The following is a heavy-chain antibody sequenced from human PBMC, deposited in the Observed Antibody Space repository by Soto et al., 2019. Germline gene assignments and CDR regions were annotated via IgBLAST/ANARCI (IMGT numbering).Heavy chain of an antibody. V-gene: IGHV4-59*08. CDR1: GGSINSYY. J-gene: IGHJ6*03. Sequence: KLSETLSLTCTVSGGSINSYYWNWIRQPPGKGLEWIGYIYYSGSTNYNPSLESRVTISVDTSKNQFSLKLSSVTAADTAVYYCARRTNYYGSGSYTYYYFMDVWGKGTTVTVSS. D-gene: IGHD3-10*01. CDR3: ARRTNYYGSGSYTYYYFMDV. CDR2: IYYSGST.